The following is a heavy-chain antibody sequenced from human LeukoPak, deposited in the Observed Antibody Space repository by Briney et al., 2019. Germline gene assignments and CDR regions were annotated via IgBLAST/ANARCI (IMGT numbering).Heavy chain of an antibody. V-gene: IGHV4-39*02. D-gene: IGHD1-1*01. CDR2: ISYSGNT. Sequence: ASETLSLICTVSGGSINSGGYFWGWIRQPPGKGLEWIGSISYSGNTYYNPSLKSRVTMPVDTSKKHFSLRLSSVTAADTAVYYCARRTVVQRAFDIWGRGTMVTVSS. CDR3: ARRTVVQRAFDI. J-gene: IGHJ3*02. CDR1: GGSINSGGYF.